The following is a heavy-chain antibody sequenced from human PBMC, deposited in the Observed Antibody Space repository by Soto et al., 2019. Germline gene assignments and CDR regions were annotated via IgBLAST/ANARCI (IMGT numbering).Heavy chain of an antibody. Sequence: PGGSLRLSCAASGFSFSNTWMHWVRQAPGKGLVWVSHVNSDGSNTNYADFVKGRFTVSRDNARNTVYLQMNSLRADDTAVYYCAKDWSYDLDVWGQGTTVTVSS. D-gene: IGHD3-9*01. CDR1: GFSFSNTW. CDR3: AKDWSYDLDV. J-gene: IGHJ6*02. CDR2: VNSDGSNT. V-gene: IGHV3-74*01.